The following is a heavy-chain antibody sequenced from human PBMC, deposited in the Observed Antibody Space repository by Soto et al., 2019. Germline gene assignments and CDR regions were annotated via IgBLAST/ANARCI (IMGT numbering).Heavy chain of an antibody. J-gene: IGHJ1*01. CDR1: GFTFSSYG. Sequence: VPLVESGGGVVQPGRSLRLSCAASGFTFSSYGMHWVRQAPGKGLEWVAVIWYDGSNKYYADSVKGRFTISRDNSNNTXXLQMNSLRAEDTAVYYCARSYYYVSSGYYRSFFQHWGQGTLVTVSS. V-gene: IGHV3-33*01. CDR2: IWYDGSNK. D-gene: IGHD3-22*01. CDR3: ARSYYYVSSGYYRSFFQH.